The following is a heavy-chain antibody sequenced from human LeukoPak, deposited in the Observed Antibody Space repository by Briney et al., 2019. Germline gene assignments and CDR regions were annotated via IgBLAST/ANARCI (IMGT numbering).Heavy chain of an antibody. CDR1: GFTFSSYG. J-gene: IGHJ4*02. CDR2: ISYDGSNK. D-gene: IGHD1-20*01. CDR3: AKSEGNWNDLSLDY. Sequence: GGSLRLSCAASGFTFSSYGMHWVRQAPGKGLEWVAVISYDGSNKYYADSVKGRFTISRDNSKNTLYLQMNSLRAEDTAVYYSAKSEGNWNDLSLDYWGQGTPVTVSS. V-gene: IGHV3-30*18.